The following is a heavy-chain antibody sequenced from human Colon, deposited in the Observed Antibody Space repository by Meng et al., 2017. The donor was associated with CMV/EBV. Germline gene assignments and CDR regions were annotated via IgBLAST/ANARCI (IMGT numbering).Heavy chain of an antibody. CDR1: GFSLNTYEVG. Sequence: QITLKESGPTLVKPTQTLTLTCTFSGFSLNTYEVGVGWFRQPPGKAPEWLALIYWDDDKRYRSSLGNRLTLTHDASKNQVVLTMTDMDPVDTATYYCAHKSLPAAFFDYWSQGTLVTASS. J-gene: IGHJ4*02. CDR3: AHKSLPAAFFDY. V-gene: IGHV2-5*02. CDR2: IYWDDDK. D-gene: IGHD2-2*01.